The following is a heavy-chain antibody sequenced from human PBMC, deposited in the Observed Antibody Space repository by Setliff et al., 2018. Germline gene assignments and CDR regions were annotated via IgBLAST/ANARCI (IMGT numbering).Heavy chain of an antibody. Sequence: SETLSLTCAASGGSFSDYYWGWIRQPPGKGLEWIGNIYHSGNTYYTPSLKSRVTISVDSSKSQFSLKMTSVTAADTAVYYCAARSTPYYDLWSGRLDYWGLGTLVTVSS. V-gene: IGHV4-34*01. J-gene: IGHJ4*02. D-gene: IGHD3-3*01. CDR3: AARSTPYYDLWSGRLDY. CDR1: GGSFSDYY. CDR2: IYHSGNT.